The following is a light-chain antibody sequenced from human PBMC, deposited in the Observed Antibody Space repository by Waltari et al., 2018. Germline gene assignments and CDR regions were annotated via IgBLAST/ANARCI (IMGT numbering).Light chain of an antibody. CDR2: EGS. CDR3: CSYAGSSTVV. Sequence: QSALTQPASVSGSPGQSITISCTGPSSDVGSYNLVSWYQQHPGKAPKLMIDEGSKRPSGVSNRFSGSKSGNTASLTISGLQAEDEADYYCCSYAGSSTVVFGGGTKLTVL. CDR1: SSDVGSYNL. J-gene: IGLJ2*01. V-gene: IGLV2-23*01.